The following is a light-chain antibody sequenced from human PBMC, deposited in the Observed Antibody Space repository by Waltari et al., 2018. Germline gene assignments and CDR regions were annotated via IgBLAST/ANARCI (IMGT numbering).Light chain of an antibody. V-gene: IGLV2-14*03. J-gene: IGLJ3*02. CDR3: SSSTDTTLWV. Sequence: QSALTQPASVSGSPGQLITLSCTGTSGDVGPSNYVSWYHQHPGKGPKLIIYDVTKWPSGVSHRFSGSKSGNTASLTISGLQAEDEGTFYCSSSTDTTLWVFGGGTRVTVL. CDR2: DVT. CDR1: SGDVGPSNY.